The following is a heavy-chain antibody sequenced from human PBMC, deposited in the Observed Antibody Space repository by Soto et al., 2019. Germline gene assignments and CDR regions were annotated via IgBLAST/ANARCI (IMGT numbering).Heavy chain of an antibody. Sequence: PGGSLRLSCAASGFTFSSYAMSWVRQAPGKGLEWVSAISGSGGSTYYADSVKGRFTISRDNSKNTLYLQMNSLRAEDTAVYYCAKDPRYCSSTSCYGPYYFDYWGQGTLVTVSS. V-gene: IGHV3-23*01. CDR1: GFTFSSYA. CDR2: ISGSGGST. J-gene: IGHJ4*02. D-gene: IGHD2-2*01. CDR3: AKDPRYCSSTSCYGPYYFDY.